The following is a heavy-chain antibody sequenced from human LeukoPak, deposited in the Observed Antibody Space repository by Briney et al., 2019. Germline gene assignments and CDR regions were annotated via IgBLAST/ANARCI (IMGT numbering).Heavy chain of an antibody. V-gene: IGHV3-7*01. CDR2: IRQDGGEK. Sequence: GGSLRLSCAVSGFTFTSYWMNWVRQAPGKGLEWVASIRQDGGEKSYVDSVKGRLTISRDNTKNSLYLQINSLRVEDTAVYYCARDGTAAGLYFDLWGQGTLVTVSS. CDR1: GFTFTSYW. CDR3: ARDGTAAGLYFDL. J-gene: IGHJ4*01. D-gene: IGHD6-13*01.